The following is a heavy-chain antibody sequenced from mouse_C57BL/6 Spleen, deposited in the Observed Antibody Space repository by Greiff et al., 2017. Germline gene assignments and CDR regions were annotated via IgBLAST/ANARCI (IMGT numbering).Heavy chain of an antibody. J-gene: IGHJ3*01. V-gene: IGHV1-9*01. CDR1: GYTFTGYW. CDR2: ILPGSGST. D-gene: IGHD1-1*01. CDR3: ARRGITTVVKGFAY. Sequence: QVQLQQSGAELMKPGASVKLSCKATGYTFTGYWIEWVKQRPGHGLEWIGEILPGSGSTNYNEKFKGKATFTADTSSNTAYMQLSSLPTEDSAIYYCARRGITTVVKGFAYWGQGTLVTVSA.